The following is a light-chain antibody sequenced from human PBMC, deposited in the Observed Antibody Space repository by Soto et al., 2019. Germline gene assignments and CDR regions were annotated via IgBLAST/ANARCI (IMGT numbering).Light chain of an antibody. CDR2: GAS. J-gene: IGKJ2*01. CDR3: QQYDDWPPMYT. Sequence: DIQMTQSPSTLSASVGDRVTIACRASHSIRRYLAWYQQKPGKAPKLLIFGASSLESGVPARFSGSGSGTEFTLTISSLQSEDCAVYYCQQYDDWPPMYTVGQGTKVDIK. CDR1: HSIRRY. V-gene: IGKV1-5*01.